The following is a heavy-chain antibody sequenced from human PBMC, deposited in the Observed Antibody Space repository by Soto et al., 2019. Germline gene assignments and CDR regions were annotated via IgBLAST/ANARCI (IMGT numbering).Heavy chain of an antibody. V-gene: IGHV3-73*01. J-gene: IGHJ4*02. CDR3: TRRHCSGGGCYSDFDF. Sequence: EVQLVESGGGLVQPGGSLKLSCAASGFTLSGFDLHWVRQASGEGLEWIGRIKTKAESYATEYAASVKGRFSISRDDSKNTAYLEMNSLETEDTAIYYCTRRHCSGGGCYSDFDFWGQGSLVTVSS. CDR2: IKTKAESYAT. D-gene: IGHD2-15*01. CDR1: GFTLSGFD.